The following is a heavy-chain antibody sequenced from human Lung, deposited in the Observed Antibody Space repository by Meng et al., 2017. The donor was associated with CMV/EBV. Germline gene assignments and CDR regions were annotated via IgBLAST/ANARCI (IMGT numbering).Heavy chain of an antibody. J-gene: IGHJ6*02. Sequence: GESLKISCAAPGFTFSSYGMHWVRQAPGKGLEWVAVIWYDESNKYYADSVTGRFTISRDNSKNTLYLQMNSLRAEDTAVYYCAKHSVPAAPYHYYGMDVWGQGXTVTVSS. CDR1: GFTFSSYG. CDR2: IWYDESNK. CDR3: AKHSVPAAPYHYYGMDV. D-gene: IGHD2-2*01. V-gene: IGHV3-33*06.